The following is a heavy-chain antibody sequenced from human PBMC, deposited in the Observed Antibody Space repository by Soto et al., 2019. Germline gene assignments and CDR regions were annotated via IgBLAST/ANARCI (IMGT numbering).Heavy chain of an antibody. CDR1: GGSISSSNW. CDR3: ARARFCFFDVRERYEIDY. J-gene: IGHJ4*01. Sequence: SETLSLTCAVSGGSISSSNWWSWVRQPPGKGLEWIGYIYHSGSTYYNPSPKSRVTISVDRSKNQFSLKLSSVTAADTAVYYCARARFCFFDVRERYEIDYWGQGTLVTVSA. CDR2: IYHSGST. V-gene: IGHV4-4*02. D-gene: IGHD1-26*01.